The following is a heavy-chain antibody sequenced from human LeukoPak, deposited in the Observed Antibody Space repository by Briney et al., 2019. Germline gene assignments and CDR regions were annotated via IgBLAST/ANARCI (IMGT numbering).Heavy chain of an antibody. V-gene: IGHV4-38-2*02. CDR2: INHSGST. J-gene: IGHJ5*02. CDR1: GYSISSGYY. D-gene: IGHD4-23*01. Sequence: PSETLSLTCTVSGYSISSGYYWGWIRQPPGKGLEWIGEINHSGSTNYNPSLKSRVTISVDTSKNQFSLKLSSVTAADTAVYYCARRGGYSFALNWFDPWGQGTLVTVSS. CDR3: ARRGGYSFALNWFDP.